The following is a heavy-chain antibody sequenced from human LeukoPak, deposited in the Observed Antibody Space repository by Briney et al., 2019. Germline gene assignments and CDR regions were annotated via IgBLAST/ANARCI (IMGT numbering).Heavy chain of an antibody. CDR3: ARDRGYSYGFGYYFDY. Sequence: GGSLRLSCAASGFTVSSNYTSWVRQAPGKGLEWVSVIYSGGSTYYADSVKGRFTISRDNSKNTLYLQMNSLRAEDTAVYYCARDRGYSYGFGYYFDYWGQGTLVTVSS. D-gene: IGHD5-18*01. CDR2: IYSGGST. J-gene: IGHJ4*02. V-gene: IGHV3-66*01. CDR1: GFTVSSNY.